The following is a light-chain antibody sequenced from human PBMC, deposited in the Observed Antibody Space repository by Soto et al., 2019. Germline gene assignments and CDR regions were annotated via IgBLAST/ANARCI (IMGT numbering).Light chain of an antibody. Sequence: QAVVTQPPSASGTPGQRVTISCSGSSSNIGSNYVYWFQQIPGTAPKLLMYNNNERPSWVTDRFSASKSGTSASLAIAGPRSEDEADYYCAAWDDSLSAYVFGTGTKLTVL. CDR2: NNN. J-gene: IGLJ1*01. V-gene: IGLV1-47*02. CDR1: SSNIGSNY. CDR3: AAWDDSLSAYV.